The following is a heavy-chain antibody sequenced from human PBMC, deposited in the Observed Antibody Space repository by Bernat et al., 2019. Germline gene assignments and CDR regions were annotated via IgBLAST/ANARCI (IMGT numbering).Heavy chain of an antibody. D-gene: IGHD3-3*01. CDR1: GFTFSSYW. J-gene: IGHJ6*03. Sequence: EVQLVESGGGLVQPGGSLRLSCAASGFTFSSYWMSWVRQAPGKGLEWVANIKQDGSEKYYVDSVKGRFTISRDNAKNSLYLQMNSLRAEDTAVYYCARDIGFWSGSYYYYYMDVWGKGTTVTVSS. V-gene: IGHV3-7*03. CDR3: ARDIGFWSGSYYYYYMDV. CDR2: IKQDGSEK.